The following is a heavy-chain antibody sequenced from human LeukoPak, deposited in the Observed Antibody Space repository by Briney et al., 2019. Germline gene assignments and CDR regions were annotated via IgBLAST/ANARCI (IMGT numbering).Heavy chain of an antibody. CDR1: GFSFSGSA. CDR3: TRLPSIAAAGSFSFDI. D-gene: IGHD6-13*01. J-gene: IGHJ3*02. V-gene: IGHV3-73*01. CDR2: IKSKADNYAT. Sequence: LSGGSLKLSCAASGFSFSGSALHWVRQASGKGLEWVGRIKSKADNYATAYAASVRGRFAISRDDSKTTAYLQMNSLKIDDTAVYYCTRLPSIAAAGSFSFDIWGQGTMVTVSS.